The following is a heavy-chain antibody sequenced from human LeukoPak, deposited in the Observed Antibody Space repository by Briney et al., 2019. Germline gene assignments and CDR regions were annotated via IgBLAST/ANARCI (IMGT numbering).Heavy chain of an antibody. CDR2: IYYSGNT. V-gene: IGHV4-39*07. Sequence: SETLSLTCTVSGGSISSRSYYWGWIRQPPGKGLEWIASIYYSGNTYYNPSLKSRVTISGDTSKNQFSLKLSSVTAADTAVYYCARTYYDYFWRNYRYIDYWGQGTLVTVSS. D-gene: IGHD3-16*02. CDR3: ARTYYDYFWRNYRYIDY. J-gene: IGHJ4*02. CDR1: GGSISSRSYY.